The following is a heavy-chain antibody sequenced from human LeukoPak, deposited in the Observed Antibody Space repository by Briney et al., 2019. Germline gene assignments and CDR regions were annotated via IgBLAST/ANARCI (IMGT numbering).Heavy chain of an antibody. J-gene: IGHJ6*02. CDR1: GYTFTSYG. CDR3: ARDGLLLAAGYYYYGMDV. V-gene: IGHV1-18*01. D-gene: IGHD6-13*01. Sequence: ASVKVSCKASGYTFTSYGISWVRQAPGQGLEWMGWISAYNGNTNYAQKLQGRVTMTTGTSTSTAYMELRSLRSDDTAVYYCARDGLLLAAGYYYYGMDVWGQGTTVTVSS. CDR2: ISAYNGNT.